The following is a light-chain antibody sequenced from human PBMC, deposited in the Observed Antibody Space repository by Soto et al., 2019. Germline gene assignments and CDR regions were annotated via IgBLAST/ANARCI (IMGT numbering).Light chain of an antibody. CDR2: LDD. CDR3: AAWDNSLKGVV. CDR1: RSNVGENA. J-gene: IGLJ2*01. V-gene: IGLV1-36*01. Sequence: QSVLTQPPSVSEAPRQRVTISCSGSRSNVGENAVNWYQQLPGKAPKLLIYLDDLLPSGVSDRFSGSKSGTSASLAISGLQSEDEADYYGAAWDNSLKGVVFGGGTKLTVL.